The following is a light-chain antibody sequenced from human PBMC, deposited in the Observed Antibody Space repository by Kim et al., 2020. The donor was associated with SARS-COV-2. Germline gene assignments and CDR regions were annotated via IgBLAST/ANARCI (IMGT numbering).Light chain of an antibody. CDR3: QAWDSSTVV. Sequence: VSQGKKASSTCSGDKLGDKYACWSQQKPGKSPVLVISQDSKRPSGIPERFGGANSGNTATLTNSGTQAMDEADDNCQAWDSSTVVFGGGTQLTVL. V-gene: IGLV3-1*01. CDR1: KLGDKY. J-gene: IGLJ2*01. CDR2: QDS.